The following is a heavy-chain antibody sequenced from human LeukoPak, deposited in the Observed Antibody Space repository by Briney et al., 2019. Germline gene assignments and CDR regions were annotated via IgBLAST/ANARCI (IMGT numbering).Heavy chain of an antibody. CDR1: GGSISSYY. D-gene: IGHD2-15*01. Sequence: SETLSLTCTVSGGSISSYYWSWIRQPPGKGLEWIGYIYYSGNTNYNPSLKSRVTISVDTSKNQFSLKLSSVTAADTPVYYCATRSTGVAATFDSWGQGALVTVSS. J-gene: IGHJ4*02. CDR2: IYYSGNT. CDR3: ATRSTGVAATFDS. V-gene: IGHV4-59*01.